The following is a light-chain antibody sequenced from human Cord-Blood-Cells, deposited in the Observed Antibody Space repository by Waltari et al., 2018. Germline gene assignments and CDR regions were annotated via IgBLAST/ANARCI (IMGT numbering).Light chain of an antibody. V-gene: IGLV2-14*01. CDR1: SSDDGGYNY. CDR3: SSYTSSSTVV. J-gene: IGLJ2*01. Sequence: QSALTHPASVSGSPGQSITISCTGTSSDDGGYNYVSLYQQHPGKAPKLMIYDVSNRPSGVSNRFSGSKSGNTASLTISGLQAEDEADYYCSSYTSSSTVVFGGGTKLTVL. CDR2: DVS.